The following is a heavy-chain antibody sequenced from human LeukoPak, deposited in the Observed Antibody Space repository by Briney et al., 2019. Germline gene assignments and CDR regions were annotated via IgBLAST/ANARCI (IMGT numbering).Heavy chain of an antibody. CDR1: GYTFTSYG. CDR2: ISAYNGNT. CDR3: ATMGVSSGWSD. D-gene: IGHD6-19*01. J-gene: IGHJ4*02. Sequence: ASVKVSCKASGYTFTSYGISWVRQAPGQGLEWMGWISAYNGNTNYAQKLQGRVTITADKSTSTAYMELSSLRSEDTAVYYCATMGVSSGWSDWGQGTLVTVSS. V-gene: IGHV1-18*01.